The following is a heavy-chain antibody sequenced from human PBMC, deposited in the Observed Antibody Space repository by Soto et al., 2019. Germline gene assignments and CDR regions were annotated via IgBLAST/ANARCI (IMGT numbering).Heavy chain of an antibody. CDR2: ISPSGST. Sequence: PSETLSLTCTVSGGSVSTDVYYWSWMRQPPGRGLEWIGYISPSGSTSSNPSLRSRVTISVDTSKNQFSLRLTSMTAADTAMYHCGYIVVGDFDSWGQGTLVTVSS. CDR3: GYIVVGDFDS. CDR1: GGSVSTDVYY. D-gene: IGHD2-15*01. J-gene: IGHJ4*02. V-gene: IGHV4-61*08.